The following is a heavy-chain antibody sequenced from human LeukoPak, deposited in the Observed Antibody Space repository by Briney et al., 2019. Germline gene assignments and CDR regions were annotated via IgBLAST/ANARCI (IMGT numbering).Heavy chain of an antibody. V-gene: IGHV3-21*01. CDR3: ARDPSRWELLNFDY. D-gene: IGHD1-26*01. CDR2: ISSSGSYV. CDR1: GFTFSTYN. Sequence: GGSLRLSCTASGFTFSTYNMNWVRQAPGKGLEWVSSISSSGSYVYYADSLKGRFTVSRDNAEDSLYLQMNSLRAEDTAVYYCARDPSRWELLNFDYWGQGTLVTVSS. J-gene: IGHJ4*02.